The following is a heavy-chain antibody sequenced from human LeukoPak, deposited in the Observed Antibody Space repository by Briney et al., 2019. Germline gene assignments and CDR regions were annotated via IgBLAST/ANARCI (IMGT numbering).Heavy chain of an antibody. CDR2: IKQDGSEK. Sequence: GGSLRLSCAASGFTFSSYWMSWVRQAPGKGLEWVANIKQDGSEKYYVDPVKGRFTISRDNAKNSLYLQMNSLRAEDTAVYYCARDSPDIVVVPAAPYYYYYYYMDVWGKGTTVTVSS. CDR1: GFTFSSYW. V-gene: IGHV3-7*01. J-gene: IGHJ6*03. CDR3: ARDSPDIVVVPAAPYYYYYYYMDV. D-gene: IGHD2-2*01.